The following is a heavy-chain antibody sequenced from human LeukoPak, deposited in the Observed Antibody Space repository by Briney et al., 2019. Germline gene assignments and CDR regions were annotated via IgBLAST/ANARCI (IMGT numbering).Heavy chain of an antibody. V-gene: IGHV3-11*05. J-gene: IGHJ4*02. Sequence: GGSLGLSCAVSGFTFGNYYMGWVRQAPGKGLEWVSYISSSSSYTNYADSVKGRFTISRDNAKNSLYLQMNSLRAEDTAVYYCSRGVTTTYYYDSSGYHHAYWGQGTLVTVSS. CDR2: ISSSSSYT. CDR1: GFTFGNYY. D-gene: IGHD3-22*01. CDR3: SRGVTTTYYYDSSGYHHAY.